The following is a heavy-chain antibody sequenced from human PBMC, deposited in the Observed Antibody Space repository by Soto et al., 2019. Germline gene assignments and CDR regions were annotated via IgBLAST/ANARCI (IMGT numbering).Heavy chain of an antibody. D-gene: IGHD5-12*01. CDR3: ARAYDSGYDY. V-gene: IGHV1-8*01. CDR2: MNPNSTNT. Sequence: QVQLVQSGAEVKKPGASVKVSCKASGYTFTTSDINWVRQATGQGLEWMGWMNPNSTNTGYAQRFQGRVTMTRSTSISTAYMELSSLRSEDTAVYYCARAYDSGYDYWGQGTLVTVSS. J-gene: IGHJ4*02. CDR1: GYTFTTSD.